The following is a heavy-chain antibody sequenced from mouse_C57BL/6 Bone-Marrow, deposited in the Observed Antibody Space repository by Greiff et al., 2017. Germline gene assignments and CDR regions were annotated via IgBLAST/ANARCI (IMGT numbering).Heavy chain of an antibody. Sequence: QVQLQQSGPGLVAPSQSLSITCTVSGFSLTSYGVSWVRQPPGKGLEWMGLIWGDGSTNYHSALISRMSISKDNTTSQVFLKLNSLQTDDTATYYCAKPGGNYPYYAMDYWGQGTSVTVSS. V-gene: IGHV2-3*01. D-gene: IGHD2-1*01. CDR3: AKPGGNYPYYAMDY. J-gene: IGHJ4*01. CDR2: IWGDGST. CDR1: GFSLTSYG.